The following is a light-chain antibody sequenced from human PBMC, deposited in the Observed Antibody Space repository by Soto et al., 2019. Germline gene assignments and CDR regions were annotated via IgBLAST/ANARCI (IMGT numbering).Light chain of an antibody. CDR2: GNN. J-gene: IGLJ1*01. V-gene: IGLV1-40*01. CDR1: SANIGAAYN. Sequence: VLTXPPSVSGAPGQRVTNSCTGSSANIGAAYNVDWYQQLPGTAPKLLIYGNNNRPSGVPARFSGSKSGTSASLAIAGLQAEDEGDYYCQSYDSSLSGYVFGTGTKVTVL. CDR3: QSYDSSLSGYV.